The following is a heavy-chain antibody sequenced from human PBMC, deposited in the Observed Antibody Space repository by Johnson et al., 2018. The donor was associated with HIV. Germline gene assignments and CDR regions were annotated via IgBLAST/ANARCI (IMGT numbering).Heavy chain of an antibody. CDR3: ASSNVVGYSNYPDAFDI. CDR2: IAFSGTI. D-gene: IGHD6-13*01. Sequence: VQLVESGGGLVQPGGSLRLSCAASEFTFSNHDMHWVRQTTGKGLEWVSGIAFSGTITQPESVTGRFTVPRDNVKCFLYLQLNSLTAADTSVYYCASSNVVGYSNYPDAFDIWGQGTMVTVSS. V-gene: IGHV3-13*01. J-gene: IGHJ3*02. CDR1: EFTFSNHD.